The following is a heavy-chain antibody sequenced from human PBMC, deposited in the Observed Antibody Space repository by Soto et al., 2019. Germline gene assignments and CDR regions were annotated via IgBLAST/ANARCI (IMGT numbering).Heavy chain of an antibody. D-gene: IGHD1-26*01. J-gene: IGHJ4*02. CDR2: IWYDGSNK. V-gene: IGHV3-33*01. CDR3: ARDRRRSYSGSYFFDY. CDR1: GFTFSSYG. Sequence: GGSLRLSCAASGFTFSSYGMHWVRQAPGKGLEWVAVIWYDGSNKYYAESVKGRFTISRDNSKNTLYLQMNSLKAEDTAVYYCARDRRRSYSGSYFFDYWGQGTLVTVSS.